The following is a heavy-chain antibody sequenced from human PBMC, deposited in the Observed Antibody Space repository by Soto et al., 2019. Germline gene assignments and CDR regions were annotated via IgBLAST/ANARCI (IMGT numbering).Heavy chain of an antibody. J-gene: IGHJ5*02. Sequence: QVQLVESGGGVVQPGRSLRLSCAASGFRFNTHAMHWVRQAPGKGLEWVAVIWYDGSNEDYVNSVKGRFTISRDNSKNMLNLQMNSLRVEDTGVYYCARVAYCSGGACYPGAWGQGTLVTVSP. CDR3: ARVAYCSGGACYPGA. CDR2: IWYDGSNE. V-gene: IGHV3-33*01. CDR1: GFRFNTHA. D-gene: IGHD2-15*01.